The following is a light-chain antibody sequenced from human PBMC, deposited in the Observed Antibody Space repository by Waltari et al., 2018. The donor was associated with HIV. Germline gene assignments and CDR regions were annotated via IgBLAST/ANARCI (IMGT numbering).Light chain of an antibody. CDR2: WAS. CDR1: QSVLSRSNNRNY. CDR3: QQYSTFPWT. Sequence: DIEVTQSPDSLAVSLGERATINCKSSQSVLSRSNNRNYLAWFQQKPGQSPKLLISWASARESGVPARFSGGGSGTDFTLTIRSLQAEDVATYYCQQYSTFPWTFGQGTKVEIK. V-gene: IGKV4-1*01. J-gene: IGKJ1*01.